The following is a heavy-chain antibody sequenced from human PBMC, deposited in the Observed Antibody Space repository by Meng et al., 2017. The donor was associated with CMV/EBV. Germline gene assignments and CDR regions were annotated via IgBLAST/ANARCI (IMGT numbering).Heavy chain of an antibody. CDR2: ISSSGSTI. Sequence: GESLQISCAASGFTFSSYEMNWVRQAPGKGLEWVSYISSSGSTIYYADSVKGRFTISRDNAKNSLYLQMNSLRAEDTAVYYCARAGYYGSGSYYNGRRFVYYGMDVWGQGTTVTVSS. CDR3: ARAGYYGSGSYYNGRRFVYYGMDV. J-gene: IGHJ6*02. CDR1: GFTFSSYE. D-gene: IGHD3-10*01. V-gene: IGHV3-48*03.